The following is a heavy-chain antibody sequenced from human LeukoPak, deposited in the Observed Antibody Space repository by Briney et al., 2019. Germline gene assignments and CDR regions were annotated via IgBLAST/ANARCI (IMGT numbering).Heavy chain of an antibody. CDR3: ARAIIADRRGSWFDH. J-gene: IGHJ5*02. CDR1: GYSFTSHD. Sequence: ASGTVSFTASGYSFTSHDINWVRQATGQGLEWMGWMNPNSGNTGYAQKFQGRVTITRNTSITTAYMELSSLRSEDTAVYYCARAIIADRRGSWFDHWGQGTLVTVSS. V-gene: IGHV1-8*03. CDR2: MNPNSGNT. D-gene: IGHD6-6*01.